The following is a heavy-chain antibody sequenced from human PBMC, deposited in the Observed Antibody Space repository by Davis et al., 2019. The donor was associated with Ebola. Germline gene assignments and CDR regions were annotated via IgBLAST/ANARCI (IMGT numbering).Heavy chain of an antibody. CDR2: INNEGSDT. J-gene: IGHJ4*02. Sequence: PGGSLRLSCVASGFTFSSKWMHWVRQAPGKGLVWVSRINNEGSDTNYADSVKGRFTISRDNAKNTLYLQMNSLRAEDTAVYYCVRSGKTREFDYWGQGTLVTVSS. CDR3: VRSGKTREFDY. V-gene: IGHV3-74*01. CDR1: GFTFSSKW.